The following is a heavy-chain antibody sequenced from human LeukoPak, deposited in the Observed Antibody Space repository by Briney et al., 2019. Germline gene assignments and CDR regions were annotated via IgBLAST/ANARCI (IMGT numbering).Heavy chain of an antibody. J-gene: IGHJ6*03. CDR1: GFTFSNYA. V-gene: IGHV3-23*01. CDR2: ISGSGDTT. CDR3: AKDTSAWWYHRAYMNV. D-gene: IGHD2-15*01. Sequence: GGPLRLSCAASGFTFSNYAMSWFRQAPGGGPEWVSAISGSGDTTFHADSVKGRFTTSRDNSKNTLSLQMSGLRVEDSAVYFCAKDTSAWWYHRAYMNVWGTGTTVTVSS.